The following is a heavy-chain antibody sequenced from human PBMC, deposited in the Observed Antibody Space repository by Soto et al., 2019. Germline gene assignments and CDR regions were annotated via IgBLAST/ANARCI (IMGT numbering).Heavy chain of an antibody. CDR3: ARGGSKYSSSWYWFGP. Sequence: GASVKVSCKASGYTFTSYGISWVRQAPGQGLEWMGWISAYNGKTNYAQKIQGRVTMTTDTSTSTAYMELRSLRSDDTAFFYCARGGSKYSSSWYWFGPWGQETLFTVSS. D-gene: IGHD6-13*01. V-gene: IGHV1-18*01. J-gene: IGHJ5*02. CDR2: ISAYNGKT. CDR1: GYTFTSYG.